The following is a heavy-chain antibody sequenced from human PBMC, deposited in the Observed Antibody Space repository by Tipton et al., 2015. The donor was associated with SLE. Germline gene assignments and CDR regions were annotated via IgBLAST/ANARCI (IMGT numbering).Heavy chain of an antibody. J-gene: IGHJ4*02. D-gene: IGHD2-15*01. Sequence: TLSLTCAVYGGSFSGYYWSWIRQPPGKGLEWIGEINHSGSTNYNPSLKSRVTISVDTSSNQFSLRLRSVTAADTALYYCAKMLSYCSGGSCPGVGFWGQGTRVTVSA. CDR2: INHSGST. CDR1: GGSFSGYY. CDR3: AKMLSYCSGGSCPGVGF. V-gene: IGHV4-34*01.